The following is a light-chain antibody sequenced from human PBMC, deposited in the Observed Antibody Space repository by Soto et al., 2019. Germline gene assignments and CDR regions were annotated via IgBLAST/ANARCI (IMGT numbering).Light chain of an antibody. V-gene: IGKV1-5*01. CDR1: QNIRSR. CDR2: DAS. CDR3: QQYKSYRS. J-gene: IGKJ1*01. Sequence: DFQLTQSPSTLSASVGCRVTINCRASQNIRSRLAWFQQKPGKAPKLLIYDASSLESGVPQRFSGSGSGTEFTLTISSLQTDDFATYCCQQYKSYRSFGQGTKVDIK.